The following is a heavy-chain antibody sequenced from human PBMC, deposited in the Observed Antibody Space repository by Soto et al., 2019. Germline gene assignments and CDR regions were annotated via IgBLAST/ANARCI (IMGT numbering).Heavy chain of an antibody. Sequence: PGGSLRLSCAASGFTFSSYWMSWVRQAPGKGLEWVANIKQDGSEKYYVDSVKGRFTISRDNAKNPLYLQMNSLRAEDTAVYYCARAGGYYYYYYMDVWGKGTTVTVSS. J-gene: IGHJ6*03. CDR1: GFTFSSYW. CDR3: ARAGGYYYYYYMDV. CDR2: IKQDGSEK. V-gene: IGHV3-7*01.